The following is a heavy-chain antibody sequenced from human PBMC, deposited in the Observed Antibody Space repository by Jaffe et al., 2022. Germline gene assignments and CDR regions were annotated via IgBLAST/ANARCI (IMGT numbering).Heavy chain of an antibody. Sequence: QVQLQESGPGLVKPSETLSLTCAVSGYSISSGYYWGWIRQPPGKGLEWIGSIYHSGSTYYNPSLKSRVTISVDTSKNQFSLKLSSVTAADTAVYYCARTVPGFGFGESFDYWGQGTLVTVSS. CDR1: GYSISSGYY. D-gene: IGHD3-10*01. CDR2: IYHSGST. CDR3: ARTVPGFGFGESFDY. V-gene: IGHV4-38-2*01. J-gene: IGHJ4*02.